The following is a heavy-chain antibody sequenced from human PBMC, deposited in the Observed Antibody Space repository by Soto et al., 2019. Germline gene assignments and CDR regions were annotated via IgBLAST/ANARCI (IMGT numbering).Heavy chain of an antibody. Sequence: RLSCAASGFTFSSYAMHWVRQAPGKGLEWVAVISYDGSNKYYADSVKGRFTISRDNSKNTLYLQMNSLRAEDTAVYYCARDERLGELSSPAIWGQGTLVTVSS. CDR1: GFTFSSYA. CDR2: ISYDGSNK. D-gene: IGHD3-16*02. J-gene: IGHJ4*02. CDR3: ARDERLGELSSPAI. V-gene: IGHV3-30-3*01.